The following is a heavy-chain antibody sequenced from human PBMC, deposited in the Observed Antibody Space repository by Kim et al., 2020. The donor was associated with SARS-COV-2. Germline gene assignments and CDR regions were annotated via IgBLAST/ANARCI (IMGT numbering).Heavy chain of an antibody. CDR3: ARDGSGYDSSYFDY. Sequence: GGSLRLSCAASGFTFSSYGMHWVRQAPGKGLEWVAVIWYDGSNKYYADSVKGRFTISRDNSKNTLYLQMNSLRAEDTAVYYCARDGSGYDSSYFDYWGQGTLVTVSS. J-gene: IGHJ4*02. V-gene: IGHV3-33*01. CDR2: IWYDGSNK. D-gene: IGHD5-12*01. CDR1: GFTFSSYG.